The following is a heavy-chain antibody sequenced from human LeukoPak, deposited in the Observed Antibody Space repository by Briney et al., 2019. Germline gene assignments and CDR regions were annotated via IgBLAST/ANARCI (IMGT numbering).Heavy chain of an antibody. CDR2: IIPIFGTA. V-gene: IGHV1-69*13. CDR3: ARGELPYYYDSSGYYALNY. Sequence: VASVKVSCKASGGTFSSYAISWVRQAPGQGLEWMGGIIPIFGTANYAQKFQGRATITADESTSTAYMELSSLRSEDTAVYYCARGELPYYYDSSGYYALNYWGQGTPVTVSS. CDR1: GGTFSSYA. D-gene: IGHD3-22*01. J-gene: IGHJ4*02.